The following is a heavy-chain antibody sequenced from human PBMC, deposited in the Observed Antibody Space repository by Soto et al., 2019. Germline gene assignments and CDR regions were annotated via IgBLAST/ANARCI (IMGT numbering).Heavy chain of an antibody. J-gene: IGHJ4*02. CDR1: GFTVSNYA. Sequence: WGALTLTCTASGFTVSNYAMHWVRQAPGKGLERVAVISYDGSNQYYTDSVNGRFTTSRDNTYNTLYLLMKSLITDDTAVQYFARVFSFFFQSDYWGQGTPVTVSS. V-gene: IGHV3-30-3*01. CDR3: ARVFSFFFQSDY. D-gene: IGHD3-3*01. CDR2: ISYDGSNQ.